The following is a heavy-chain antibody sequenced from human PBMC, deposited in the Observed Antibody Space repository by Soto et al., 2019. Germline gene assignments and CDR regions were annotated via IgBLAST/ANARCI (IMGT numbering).Heavy chain of an antibody. CDR3: ARANGDYHASDI. CDR2: ISSSSSYI. D-gene: IGHD4-17*01. J-gene: IGHJ3*02. Sequence: EVQLVESGGGLVKPGGSLRLSCAASGFTFSSYSMNWVRQAPGKGLEWVSSISSSSSYIYYADSVKGRFTISRDNATNSLYLQMNSLGAEDTAVYYCARANGDYHASDIWGQGTMVTVSS. V-gene: IGHV3-21*01. CDR1: GFTFSSYS.